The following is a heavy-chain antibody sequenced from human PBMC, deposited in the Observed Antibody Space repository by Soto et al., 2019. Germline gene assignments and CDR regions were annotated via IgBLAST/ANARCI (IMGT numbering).Heavy chain of an antibody. CDR2: ISGRGANT. CDR1: GFTFSSYA. J-gene: IGHJ3*02. Sequence: EVQLLESGGGLVQPGGSLRLSCAASGFTFSSYAMTWVRQAPGRGLEWVSTISGRGANTYYTDSVKGRFTLSRDNSKNRLYLQRNSLSAEDTALYSWARLIIPDCGDALDIWCQGTAVSVSS. V-gene: IGHV3-23*01. D-gene: IGHD2-21*01. CDR3: ARLIIPDCGDALDI.